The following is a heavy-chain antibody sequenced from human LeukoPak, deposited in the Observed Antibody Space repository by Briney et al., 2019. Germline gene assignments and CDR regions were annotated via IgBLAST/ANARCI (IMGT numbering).Heavy chain of an antibody. CDR3: ARSVVVVAAYYFDY. Sequence: SETLSLTCAVYGGSFSGYYWSWIRQPPGKGLEWIGEINHSGSTNCNPSLKSRVTISVDTSKNQFSLKLSSVTAADTAVYYCARSVVVVAAYYFDYWGQGTLVTVSS. CDR1: GGSFSGYY. CDR2: INHSGST. D-gene: IGHD2-15*01. V-gene: IGHV4-34*01. J-gene: IGHJ4*02.